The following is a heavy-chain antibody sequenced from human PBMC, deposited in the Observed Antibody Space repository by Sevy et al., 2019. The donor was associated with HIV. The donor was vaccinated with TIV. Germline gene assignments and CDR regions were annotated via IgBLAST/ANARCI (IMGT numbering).Heavy chain of an antibody. V-gene: IGHV3-7*01. Sequence: GGSLRLSCAASGFTFSSYWMSWVRQAPGKGLEWVANIKQDGSEKYYVDSVKGRFTISRDNAKNSLYLQMNNVRVEDTAVYYYARGGYYYDNAAYYALDSWGQGTLVTVSS. J-gene: IGHJ4*02. CDR1: GFTFSSYW. CDR3: ARGGYYYDNAAYYALDS. D-gene: IGHD3-22*01. CDR2: IKQDGSEK.